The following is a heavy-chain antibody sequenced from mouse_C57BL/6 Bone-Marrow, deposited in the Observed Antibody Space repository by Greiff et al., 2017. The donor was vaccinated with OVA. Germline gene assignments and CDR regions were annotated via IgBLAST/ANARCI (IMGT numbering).Heavy chain of an antibody. Sequence: EVQLQQSGGGLVKPGGSLKLSCAASGFTFSDYGMHWVRQAPEKGLEWVAYISSGSSTIYYADTVKGRFTISRDNAKNTLFLQMTSLRSEDTAMYYCERGWLLPFDYWGQGTTLTVSS. CDR1: GFTFSDYG. D-gene: IGHD2-3*01. J-gene: IGHJ2*01. V-gene: IGHV5-17*01. CDR2: ISSGSSTI. CDR3: ERGWLLPFDY.